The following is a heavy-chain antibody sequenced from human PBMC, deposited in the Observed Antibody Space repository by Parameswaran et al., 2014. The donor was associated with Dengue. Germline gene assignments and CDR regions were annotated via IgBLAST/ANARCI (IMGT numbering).Heavy chain of an antibody. D-gene: IGHD6-13*01. J-gene: IGHJ5*02. V-gene: IGHV4-30-4*01. Sequence: RWIRQPPGKGLEWIGYIYYSGSTYYNPSLKSRVTISVDTSKNQFSLKLSSVTAADTAVYYCARVPIAAAGTSEWFDPWGQGTLVTVSS. CDR2: IYYSGST. CDR3: ARVPIAAAGTSEWFDP.